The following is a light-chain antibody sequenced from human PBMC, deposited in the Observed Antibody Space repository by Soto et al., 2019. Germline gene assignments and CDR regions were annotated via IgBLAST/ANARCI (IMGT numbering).Light chain of an antibody. CDR1: QSVSSSY. J-gene: IGKJ3*01. Sequence: EIVLTQSPGTLSLSPGERATLSCRASQSVSSSYLAWYQQKPGQAPRLLIYGASSRATGIPDRFSGSGSGTEFTLTIIRREPQDYTVYYCLQYGSSPGFTFGPGTKVDIK. CDR3: LQYGSSPGFT. CDR2: GAS. V-gene: IGKV3-20*01.